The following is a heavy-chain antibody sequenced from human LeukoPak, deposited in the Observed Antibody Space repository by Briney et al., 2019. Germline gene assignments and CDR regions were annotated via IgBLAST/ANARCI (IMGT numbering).Heavy chain of an antibody. J-gene: IGHJ4*02. CDR1: GFTFSNFA. CDR2: INGSGRST. CDR3: AKGITFYYDSSGYSSDY. D-gene: IGHD3-22*01. Sequence: GGSLRLSCAASGFTFSNFAMTWVRQVPGKGLEWVSVINGSGRSTYNADSVRGRFTISRDNSKNTLYLQMNSLSAEDTAVYYCAKGITFYYDSSGYSSDYSGQGTLVTVSS. V-gene: IGHV3-23*01.